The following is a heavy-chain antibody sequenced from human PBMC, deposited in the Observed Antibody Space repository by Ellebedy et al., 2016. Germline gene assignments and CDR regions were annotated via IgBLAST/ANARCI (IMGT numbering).Heavy chain of an antibody. D-gene: IGHD3-10*01. CDR3: AKPTYSSGNIDY. CDR2: VSGSGETT. V-gene: IGHV3-23*01. J-gene: IGHJ4*02. Sequence: GGSLRLSXAASGFTFSNYAMHWVRQAPGKGLEWVSAVSGSGETTYYADSVKGRFIISRDNSKNTLFLEMNSLRVEDTAVYYCAKPTYSSGNIDYWGQGTLVTVSS. CDR1: GFTFSNYA.